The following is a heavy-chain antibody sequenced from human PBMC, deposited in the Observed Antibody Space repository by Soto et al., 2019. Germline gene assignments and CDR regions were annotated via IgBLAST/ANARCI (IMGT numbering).Heavy chain of an antibody. Sequence: ASVKVSCKASGYTFTSYGISWVRQAPGQGLEWMGWISAYNGNTNYAQKLQGRVTMTTDTSTSTAYMELRSLRSDDTAVYYCARSITGTSVSVWFDPWGQGTLVTVSS. CDR1: GYTFTSYG. V-gene: IGHV1-18*01. J-gene: IGHJ5*02. D-gene: IGHD1-7*01. CDR2: ISAYNGNT. CDR3: ARSITGTSVSVWFDP.